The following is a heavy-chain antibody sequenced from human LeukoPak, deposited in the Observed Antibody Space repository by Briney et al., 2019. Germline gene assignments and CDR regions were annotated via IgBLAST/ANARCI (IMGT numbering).Heavy chain of an antibody. V-gene: IGHV1-69*05. J-gene: IGHJ6*03. CDR3: ARGPQTGITIFGEYYYYMDV. Sequence: SVKVSCKASGGTFSSYAISWVRQAPGQGLEWMGGIIPIFGTANYAQKFQGRVTITTDESTSTAYMELSSLRSEDTAVYYCARGPQTGITIFGEYYYYMDVWGKGTTVTVSS. CDR2: IIPIFGTA. CDR1: GGTFSSYA. D-gene: IGHD3-3*01.